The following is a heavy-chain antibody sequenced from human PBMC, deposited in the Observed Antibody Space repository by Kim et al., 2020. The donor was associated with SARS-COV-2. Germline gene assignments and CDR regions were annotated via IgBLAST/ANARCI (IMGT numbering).Heavy chain of an antibody. J-gene: IGHJ4*02. Sequence: SVKGRFTSSRDNSKNSLYLQMNSLRTEDAALYYCAKVLAGTTCGDTFDYWGQGTLVTVSS. V-gene: IGHV3-43*01. CDR3: AKVLAGTTCGDTFDY. D-gene: IGHD1-1*01.